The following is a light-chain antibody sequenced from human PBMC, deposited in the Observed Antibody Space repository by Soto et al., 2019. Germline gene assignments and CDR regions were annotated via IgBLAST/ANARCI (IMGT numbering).Light chain of an antibody. Sequence: QSALTQPASVSGSPGQSITISCTGTSSDVGGCDYVSWYQQLPGKAPKLLIYDVNNRPSGVSHRFSGSKSGNTASLTISGLQAEDEADYYCSSYTGSSTFVFGTGTKLTVL. CDR3: SSYTGSSTFV. V-gene: IGLV2-14*01. J-gene: IGLJ1*01. CDR2: DVN. CDR1: SSDVGGCDY.